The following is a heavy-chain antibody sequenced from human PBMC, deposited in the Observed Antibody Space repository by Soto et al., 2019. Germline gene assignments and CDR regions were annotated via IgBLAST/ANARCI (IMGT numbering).Heavy chain of an antibody. V-gene: IGHV3-23*01. CDR2: ISGSGGST. J-gene: IGHJ4*02. D-gene: IGHD5-12*01. CDR3: ATTDIVATIASDY. CDR1: GFTFSSYA. Sequence: EVQLLESGGGLVQPGGSLRLSCAASGFTFSSYAMSWVRQAPGKGLEWVSAISGSGGSTYYADSVKGRFTISRDNSKNTPYLQMNSLRAEDTAVYYCATTDIVATIASDYWGQGTLVTVSS.